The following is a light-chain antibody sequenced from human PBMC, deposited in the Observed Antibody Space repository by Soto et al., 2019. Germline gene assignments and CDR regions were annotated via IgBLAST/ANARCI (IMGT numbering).Light chain of an antibody. CDR1: SSDVGGYND. CDR2: EDT. J-gene: IGLJ1*01. CDR3: NSSTGWIYV. Sequence: QSALTQPPSASGSPGQSVTISCTGTSSDVGGYNDVPWYQHHPGKAPKLMIFEDTNRPSGVPDRFSGSKFGNTASLTVSGVQAEDEADYYCNSSTGWIYVFGTGTKVTVL. V-gene: IGLV2-8*01.